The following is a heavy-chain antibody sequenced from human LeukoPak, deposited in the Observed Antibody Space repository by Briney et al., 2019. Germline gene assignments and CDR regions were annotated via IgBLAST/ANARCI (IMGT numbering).Heavy chain of an antibody. D-gene: IGHD5-18*01. Sequence: GRSLRLSCAASGFTFSSYTMNWVRQAPGHGLQGVSTVSASSDIHHSDSVKGRFTTSRDNARNSLYLQMNSLRDEDTAVYYCARDALHTARFDYWGQGTLVTVSS. V-gene: IGHV3-48*02. J-gene: IGHJ4*02. CDR1: GFTFSSYT. CDR3: ARDALHTARFDY. CDR2: VSASSDI.